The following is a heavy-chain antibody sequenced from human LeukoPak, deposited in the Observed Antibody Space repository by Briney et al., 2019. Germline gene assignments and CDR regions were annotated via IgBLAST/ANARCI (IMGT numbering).Heavy chain of an antibody. D-gene: IGHD3-22*01. CDR1: GGSISSYY. CDR3: ARVTYYYDSSGSPWIYYYYMDV. V-gene: IGHV4-59*01. Sequence: SETLSLTCTVSGGSISSYYWSWIRQPPGKGLEWIGYIYYSGSTNYNPSLKSRVTISVDTSKNQFSLKLSSVTAADTAVYYCARVTYYYDSSGSPWIYYYYMDVWGKGTTVTVSS. J-gene: IGHJ6*03. CDR2: IYYSGST.